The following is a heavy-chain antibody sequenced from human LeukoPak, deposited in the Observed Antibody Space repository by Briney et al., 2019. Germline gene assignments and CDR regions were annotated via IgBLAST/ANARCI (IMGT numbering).Heavy chain of an antibody. CDR2: INPNSGGT. CDR1: GYTFTGYY. J-gene: IGHJ4*02. D-gene: IGHD3-22*01. V-gene: IGHV1-2*02. CDR3: AREGTYYYDSSGYNSYYFDY. Sequence: ASVKVSCKASGYTFTGYYMHWVRQAPGQGLEWMGWINPNSGGTNYAQKFQGRVTMTRDTSISTAYMELSRLRSDDTAVYYCAREGTYYYDSSGYNSYYFDYWGQGTLVTVSS.